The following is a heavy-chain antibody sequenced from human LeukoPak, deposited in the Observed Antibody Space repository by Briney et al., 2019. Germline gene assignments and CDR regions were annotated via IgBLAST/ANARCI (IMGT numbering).Heavy chain of an antibody. Sequence: ASVKVSCKASGYTFTSYAMNWVRQAPGQGLEWMGWINTNTGNPTYAQGFTGRFVFSLDTSVSTAYLQISSLKAEDTAVYYCARGLYDYGDYSYYYYYGMDVWGQGTTVTVSS. D-gene: IGHD4-17*01. CDR2: INTNTGNP. V-gene: IGHV7-4-1*02. J-gene: IGHJ6*02. CDR1: GYTFTSYA. CDR3: ARGLYDYGDYSYYYYYGMDV.